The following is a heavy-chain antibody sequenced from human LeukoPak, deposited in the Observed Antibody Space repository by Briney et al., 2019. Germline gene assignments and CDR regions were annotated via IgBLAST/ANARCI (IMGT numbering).Heavy chain of an antibody. V-gene: IGHV1-69*13. CDR3: STTPPGDY. J-gene: IGHJ4*02. Sequence: SVKVSCKASGYTFTVYSINWLRQAPGQGLEWMGGIIPIFGTANYAQKFQGRVTITADESTSTAYMELSSLRSEDTAVYYCSTTPPGDYWGQGTLVTVSS. CDR1: GYTFTVYS. CDR2: IIPIFGTA.